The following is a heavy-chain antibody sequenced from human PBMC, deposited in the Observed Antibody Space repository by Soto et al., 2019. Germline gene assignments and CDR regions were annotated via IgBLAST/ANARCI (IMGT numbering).Heavy chain of an antibody. J-gene: IGHJ4*02. Sequence: SETLSLTCTVSGGSISSNYWTWIRQPPGKGLEWIGYVYNSGSTNYNPSLKSRVTISEDTSKSQFSLKVSSMTAADTAVYYCARYRREAVAGYTLDNWGQGILVTVSS. CDR2: VYNSGST. V-gene: IGHV4-59*01. CDR1: GGSISSNY. CDR3: ARYRREAVAGYTLDN. D-gene: IGHD6-13*01.